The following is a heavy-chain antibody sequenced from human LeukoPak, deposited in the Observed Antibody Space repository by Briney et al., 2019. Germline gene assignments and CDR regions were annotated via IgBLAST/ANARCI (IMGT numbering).Heavy chain of an antibody. Sequence: PGGSLRLSCAASGFTVSSNYMSWVRQAPGKGLEWVSVIYSGGSTYYADSVKGRFTISRDNSKNTLYLQMNSLRAEDSALYYCARDPRNKGFDPWGQGTLVTVSS. CDR1: GFTVSSNY. V-gene: IGHV3-53*01. J-gene: IGHJ5*02. CDR3: ARDPRNKGFDP. D-gene: IGHD1/OR15-1a*01. CDR2: IYSGGST.